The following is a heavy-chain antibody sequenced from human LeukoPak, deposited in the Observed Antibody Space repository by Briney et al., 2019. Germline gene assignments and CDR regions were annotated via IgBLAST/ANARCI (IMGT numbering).Heavy chain of an antibody. Sequence: GGSLRLSCATSGFIFRNYAMSWVRQAPGKGLEWVSAITGSGDTTYYADSVKGRFTISRDNSKNTLYVEMNTLRAEDTAVYYCAKWGDYDILTGYYVSDFWGQGTLVTVSS. D-gene: IGHD3-9*01. V-gene: IGHV3-23*01. CDR2: ITGSGDTT. CDR1: GFIFRNYA. CDR3: AKWGDYDILTGYYVSDF. J-gene: IGHJ4*02.